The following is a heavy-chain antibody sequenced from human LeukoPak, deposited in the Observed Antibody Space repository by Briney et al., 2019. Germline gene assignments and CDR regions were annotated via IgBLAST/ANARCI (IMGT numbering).Heavy chain of an antibody. CDR2: MNPNSGNT. CDR3: ANLYSSSWYNPLGYYYYGMDV. Sequence: ASVKVSCKASGYTFTSYDINWVRQATGQGLEWMGWMNPNSGNTGYAQKFQGRVTMTRNTSISTAYMELSSLGSEDTAVYYCANLYSSSWYNPLGYYYYGMDVWGQGTTVTVSS. J-gene: IGHJ6*02. CDR1: GYTFTSYD. D-gene: IGHD6-13*01. V-gene: IGHV1-8*01.